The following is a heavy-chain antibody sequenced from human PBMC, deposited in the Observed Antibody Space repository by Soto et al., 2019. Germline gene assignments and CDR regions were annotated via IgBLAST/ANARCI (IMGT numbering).Heavy chain of an antibody. CDR2: ISGYKDKT. J-gene: IGHJ5*02. D-gene: IGHD2-15*01. Sequence: ASVKVSCKASGYTFTSFGINWVRQAPGQGLEWMGWISGYKDKTNHAQKFQGRVTMTTDTSTSTGYMELRSLRSDDTAVYYCARAGKLHLLQHSFDPWGQGTQVTVSS. CDR3: ARAGKLHLLQHSFDP. CDR1: GYTFTSFG. V-gene: IGHV1-18*04.